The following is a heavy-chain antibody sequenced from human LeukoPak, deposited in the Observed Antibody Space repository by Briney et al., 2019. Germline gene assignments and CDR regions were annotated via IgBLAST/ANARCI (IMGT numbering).Heavy chain of an antibody. V-gene: IGHV3-30*04. CDR3: ARSAFGHYGSHYDSSGYYRPFGY. Sequence: PGGSLRLSCAASGFTFSSYAMHWVRQAPGKGLEWVAVISYDGSNKYYADSVKDRFTISRDNSKNTLYLQMNSLRAEDTAVYYCARSAFGHYGSHYDSSGYYRPFGYWGQGTLVTVSS. CDR1: GFTFSSYA. D-gene: IGHD3-22*01. J-gene: IGHJ4*02. CDR2: ISYDGSNK.